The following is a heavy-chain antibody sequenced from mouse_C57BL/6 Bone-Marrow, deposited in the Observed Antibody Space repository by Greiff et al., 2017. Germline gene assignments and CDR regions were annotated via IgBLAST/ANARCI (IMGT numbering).Heavy chain of an antibody. J-gene: IGHJ3*01. Sequence: EVQLVESGGGLVKPGGSLKLSCAASGFTFSDYGMHWVRQAPEKGLEWVAYISSGSSTIYYADTVKGRFTISRENAKNTLFLQMTSLRSEDTAMYYCARSTMVTPVAYWGQGTLVTVSA. CDR1: GFTFSDYG. CDR2: ISSGSSTI. CDR3: ARSTMVTPVAY. D-gene: IGHD2-2*01. V-gene: IGHV5-17*01.